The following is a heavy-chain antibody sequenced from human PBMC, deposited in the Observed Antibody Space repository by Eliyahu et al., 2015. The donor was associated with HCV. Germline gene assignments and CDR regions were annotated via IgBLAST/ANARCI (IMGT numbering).Heavy chain of an antibody. V-gene: IGHV4-39*02. D-gene: IGHD5-12*01. CDR2: LDFSGTT. J-gene: IGHJ5*02. CDR1: XAFXSSSVYY. Sequence: QVQLQESGPGLVKPSETLSLTCTXXXAFXSSSVYYWGWVRXPPGKGLECIGSLDFSGTTYYNLSLKSRVTISVDTSKSHLSLKLTSVAASDTAVYYCASLPGRGGFFSAWGPGILVTVSS. CDR3: ASLPGRGGFFSA.